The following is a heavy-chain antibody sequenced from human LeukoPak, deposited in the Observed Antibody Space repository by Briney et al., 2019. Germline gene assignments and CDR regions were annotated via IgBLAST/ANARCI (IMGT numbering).Heavy chain of an antibody. J-gene: IGHJ4*02. CDR1: GYSITSGYN. V-gene: IGHV4-38-2*02. Sequence: ASETLSLTCTVSGYSITSGYNWAWIRQPPGKVLEWIGSIYHSGSAYYNPSLKSRVTISVDTSKNQFSLKLSSVTAADTAVYYCVRYCSSTTCYTRAVDYWGQGTLVTVSS. D-gene: IGHD2-2*02. CDR2: IYHSGSA. CDR3: VRYCSSTTCYTRAVDY.